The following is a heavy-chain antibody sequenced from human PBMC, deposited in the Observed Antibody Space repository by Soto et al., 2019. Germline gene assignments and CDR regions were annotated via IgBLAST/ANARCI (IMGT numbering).Heavy chain of an antibody. CDR1: GGSFSGYY. D-gene: IGHD4-17*01. J-gene: IGHJ4*02. CDR3: ATGPVYFDY. V-gene: IGHV4-34*01. CDR2: INHSGST. Sequence: SETLSLTCAVYGGSFSGYYWSWIRQPPGKGLEWIGEINHSGSTNYNPSLKSRVTISVDTSKNQFSLKLSSVTAADTAVYYCATGPVYFDYWGQGTLVTVS.